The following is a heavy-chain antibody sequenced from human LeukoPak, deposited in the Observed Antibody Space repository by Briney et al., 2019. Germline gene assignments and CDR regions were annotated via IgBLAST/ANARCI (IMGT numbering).Heavy chain of an antibody. CDR1: GYSFSTYY. CDR3: ARRGRSTSDYYFAMDV. V-gene: IGHV1-46*01. D-gene: IGHD2-2*01. Sequence: AASVKVSCKASGYSFSTYYIHWVRLAPGQGLEWMGMIDPSGTTTSTINTQKFQGRVTMTRDTSTSTVYMELSSLKFEDTAVYFCARRGRSTSDYYFAMDVWGQGTTVTISS. J-gene: IGHJ6*02. CDR2: IDPSGTTT.